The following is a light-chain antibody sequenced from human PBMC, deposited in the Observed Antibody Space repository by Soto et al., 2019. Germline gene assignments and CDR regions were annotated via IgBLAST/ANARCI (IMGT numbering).Light chain of an antibody. V-gene: IGKV3-15*01. CDR2: GAS. Sequence: EIVMTQSPATLSVSLGERATLSCRAGQSLDYNLAWYQQKPGQAPRLLIYGASARATGVPARFSGSGSETEFTLTISSVQSEDCAVYFCQQYNNWPITFGQGTRLDI. J-gene: IGKJ5*01. CDR3: QQYNNWPIT. CDR1: QSLDYN.